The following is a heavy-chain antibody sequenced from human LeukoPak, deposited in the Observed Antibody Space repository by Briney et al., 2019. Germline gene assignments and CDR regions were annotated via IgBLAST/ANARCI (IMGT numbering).Heavy chain of an antibody. CDR3: AKESYDFSFDI. V-gene: IGHV3-74*01. J-gene: IGHJ3*02. CDR2: INSEGSTI. Sequence: GGSLRLSCAGSGITFSTYWMHWVRQAPGKGLVWVSRINSEGSTISYADSVKGRFTISRDNSKNSLYLQMNSLRTEDTALYYCAKESYDFSFDIWGQGTMVTASS. D-gene: IGHD3-3*01. CDR1: GITFSTYW.